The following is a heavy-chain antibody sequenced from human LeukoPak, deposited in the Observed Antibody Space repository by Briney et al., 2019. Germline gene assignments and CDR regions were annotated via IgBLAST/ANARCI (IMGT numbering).Heavy chain of an antibody. D-gene: IGHD6-6*01. CDR3: ARGQGYSSSGGPYYYYMDV. Sequence: SETLSLTCTVSGGSISSYYWSWIRQPAGKGLEWIGRIYTSGSTNYNPSLKSRVTMSVDTSKNQFSLKLSSVTAADTAVYYCARGQGYSSSGGPYYYYMDVWGKGTTVTVSS. CDR1: GGSISSYY. V-gene: IGHV4-4*07. J-gene: IGHJ6*03. CDR2: IYTSGST.